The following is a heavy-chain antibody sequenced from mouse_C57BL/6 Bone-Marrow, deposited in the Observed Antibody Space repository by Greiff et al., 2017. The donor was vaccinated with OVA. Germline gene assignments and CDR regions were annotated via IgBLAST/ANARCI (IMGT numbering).Heavy chain of an antibody. CDR3: AREGAYYGSSYDFDY. D-gene: IGHD1-1*01. CDR1: GFTFSSYA. Sequence: EVKVEESGGGLVKPGGSLKLSCAASGFTFSSYAMSWVRQTPEQRLEWVATISDGGSYTYYPDNVKGRFTISRDNAKNNLYLQMSHLKSEDTAMYYCAREGAYYGSSYDFDYWGQGTTLTVSS. CDR2: ISDGGSYT. J-gene: IGHJ2*01. V-gene: IGHV5-4*01.